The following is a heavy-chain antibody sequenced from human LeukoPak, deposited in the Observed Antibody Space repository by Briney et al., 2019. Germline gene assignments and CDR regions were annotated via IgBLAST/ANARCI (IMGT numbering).Heavy chain of an antibody. V-gene: IGHV3-21*01. CDR3: ARWTREYYDSSGYNY. Sequence: GGSLRLSCAASGLTFNTYTMNWVRQAPGKGLEWVSSISSTSSYIYYADSVKGRFTVSRDNGKNSLFLQMNSLRAEDTAVYYCARWTREYYDSSGYNYWGQGILVTVSS. CDR1: GLTFNTYT. D-gene: IGHD3-22*01. CDR2: ISSTSSYI. J-gene: IGHJ4*02.